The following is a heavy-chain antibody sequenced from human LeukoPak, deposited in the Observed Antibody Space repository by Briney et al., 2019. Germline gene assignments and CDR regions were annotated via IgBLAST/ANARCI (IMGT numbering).Heavy chain of an antibody. CDR3: ARSGFGATNIYSYFDY. V-gene: IGHV4-61*02. J-gene: IGHJ4*02. D-gene: IGHD1-26*01. CDR2: IYTSGST. CDR1: GGSISSGSYY. Sequence: SETLSLTCTVSGGSISSGSYYWSWIRQPAGKGLEWIGRIYTSGSTNYNPSLKSRVTISVDTSKNQFSLKLSSVTAADTAVYYCARSGFGATNIYSYFDYWGQGTLVTVSS.